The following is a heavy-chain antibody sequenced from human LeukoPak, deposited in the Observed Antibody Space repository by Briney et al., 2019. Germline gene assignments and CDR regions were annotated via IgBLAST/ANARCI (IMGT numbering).Heavy chain of an antibody. CDR1: GYTFVDYY. J-gene: IGHJ4*02. CDR3: ARDHRRGSTGYDMPAD. Sequence: ASVKVSCKASGYTFVDYYLYWVRQAPGQGLEWMGGLNPISGATNYAQKFQARVTMTRDTPINTAYMELSRLRSDDTAVSYCARDHRRGSTGYDMPADWGQGTLVTVSS. D-gene: IGHD5-12*01. V-gene: IGHV1-2*02. CDR2: LNPISGAT.